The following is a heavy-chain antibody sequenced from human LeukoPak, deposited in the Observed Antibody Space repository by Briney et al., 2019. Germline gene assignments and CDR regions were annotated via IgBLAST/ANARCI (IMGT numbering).Heavy chain of an antibody. CDR3: ARDRSDGDYDY. V-gene: IGHV4-59*01. CDR1: GGSISSYY. CDR2: IYYSGST. Sequence: SETLSLTCTVSGGSISSYYWSWIRQPPGKGQEWIGYIYYSGSTNYNPSLKSRVTISVDTSKNQFSLKLSSVTAADTAVYYCARDRSDGDYDYWGQGTLVTVSS. D-gene: IGHD4-17*01. J-gene: IGHJ4*02.